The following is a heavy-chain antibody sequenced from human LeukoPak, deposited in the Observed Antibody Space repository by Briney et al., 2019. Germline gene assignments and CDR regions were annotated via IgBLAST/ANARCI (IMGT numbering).Heavy chain of an antibody. Sequence: GGSLRLSCAASGFXFSSYAMSWVRQAPGKGLEWVSPISGSGGSTYYADSVKGRFTISRDNSKNTLYLQMNSLRAEDTAVYYCAKDSTRLAVAGTDLDYWGQGTLVTVSS. CDR1: GFXFSSYA. CDR2: ISGSGGST. V-gene: IGHV3-23*01. J-gene: IGHJ4*02. CDR3: AKDSTRLAVAGTDLDY. D-gene: IGHD6-19*01.